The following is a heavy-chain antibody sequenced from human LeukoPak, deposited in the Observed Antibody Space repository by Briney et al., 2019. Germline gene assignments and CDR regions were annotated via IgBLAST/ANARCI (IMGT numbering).Heavy chain of an antibody. CDR2: ISGSGGST. Sequence: ETGGSLRLSCAASGFTVSSSYISWVRQAPGKGLEWVSGISGSGGSTYYADSVKGRFTISRDNSKNTLYLQMNSLRAEDTAVYYCAIRGFNGSGSYYAFDYWGQGTLVTVSS. CDR3: AIRGFNGSGSYYAFDY. D-gene: IGHD3-10*01. V-gene: IGHV3-23*01. J-gene: IGHJ4*02. CDR1: GFTVSSSY.